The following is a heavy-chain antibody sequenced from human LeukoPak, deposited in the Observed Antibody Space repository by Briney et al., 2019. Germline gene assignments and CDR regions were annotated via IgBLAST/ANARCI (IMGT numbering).Heavy chain of an antibody. V-gene: IGHV4-34*01. CDR1: GGSFSGYY. J-gene: IGHJ4*02. CDR3: ARGATYYDILTGYYYRYSYFDY. CDR2: INHSGST. D-gene: IGHD3-9*01. Sequence: SETLSLTCAVYGGSFSGYYWSWIRQPPGKGLEWIGEINHSGSTNYNPSLKSRVTISVDTSKNQFPLKLSSVTAADTAVYYCARGATYYDILTGYYYRYSYFDYRGQGTLVTVSS.